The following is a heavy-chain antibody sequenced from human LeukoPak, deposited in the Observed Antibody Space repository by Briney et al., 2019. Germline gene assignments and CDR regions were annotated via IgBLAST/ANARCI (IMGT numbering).Heavy chain of an antibody. Sequence: SGTLSLTCTVSGGSISSYYWSWIRQPPGKGLEWIGYIYYSGSTNYNPSLKSRVTISVDTSKNQFSLKLSSVTAADTAVYYCARDLGCSSTSCYYPDVWGQGTTVTVSS. J-gene: IGHJ6*02. CDR3: ARDLGCSSTSCYYPDV. D-gene: IGHD2-2*01. CDR2: IYYSGST. V-gene: IGHV4-59*01. CDR1: GGSISSYY.